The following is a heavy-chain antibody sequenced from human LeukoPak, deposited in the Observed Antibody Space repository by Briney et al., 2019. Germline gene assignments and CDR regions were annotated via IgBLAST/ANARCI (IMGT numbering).Heavy chain of an antibody. J-gene: IGHJ4*02. V-gene: IGHV4-34*01. CDR1: GGSFSGYY. CDR3: ASGSGRIDY. D-gene: IGHD3-10*01. Sequence: PSETLSLTCAVYGGSFSGYYWSWIRQPPGKGLEWIGEINHSGSTNYNPSLKSRVTISVDTSENQFSLKLSSVTAADTAVYYCASGSGRIDYWGQGTLVTVSS. CDR2: INHSGST.